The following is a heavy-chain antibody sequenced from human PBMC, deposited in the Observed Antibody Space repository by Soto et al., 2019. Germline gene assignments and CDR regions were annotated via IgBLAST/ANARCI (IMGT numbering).Heavy chain of an antibody. CDR1: GGSIHDYY. J-gene: IGHJ4*02. CDR2: IFYTGST. CDR3: ARVNRGAFDH. V-gene: IGHV4-59*01. Sequence: QVQLQESGPGLVKPSQTLSLTCTVSGGSIHDYYWVWIRQPPGKGLEWIGSIFYTGSTDYNPSLNSRVTLSLATSKNQFSLSLSYVTAADTAVYDGARVNRGAFDHWGQGALVTVSS.